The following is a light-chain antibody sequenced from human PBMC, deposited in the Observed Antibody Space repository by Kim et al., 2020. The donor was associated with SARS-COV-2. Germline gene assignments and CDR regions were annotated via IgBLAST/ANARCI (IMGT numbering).Light chain of an antibody. CDR2: GAS. CDR3: QHFDSLPYT. J-gene: IGKJ2*01. CDR1: QGIRSD. V-gene: IGKV1-17*01. Sequence: SASLGDRVTITCRASQGIRSDLGWYQQKPGRAPTRLIYGASTLESGVPSRFSGSGSGTEFTLTISSLQPEDFATYYCQHFDSLPYTFGQGTKLEI.